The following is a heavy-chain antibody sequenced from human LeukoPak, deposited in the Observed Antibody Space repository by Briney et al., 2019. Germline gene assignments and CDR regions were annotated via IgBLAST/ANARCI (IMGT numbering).Heavy chain of an antibody. V-gene: IGHV3-30*01. Sequence: GGSLRLSCAASGFTFSSYAMHWVRQVPGKGLEWVAVISYDGSNKYYADSVKGRFTISRDNSKNTLYLQMNSLRAEDTAVYYCARGALSGSYSYFDYWGQGTLVTVSS. J-gene: IGHJ4*02. CDR3: ARGALSGSYSYFDY. CDR2: ISYDGSNK. CDR1: GFTFSSYA. D-gene: IGHD1-26*01.